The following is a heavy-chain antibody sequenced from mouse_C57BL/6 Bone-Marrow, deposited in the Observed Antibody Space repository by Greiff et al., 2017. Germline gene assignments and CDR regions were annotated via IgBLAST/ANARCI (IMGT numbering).Heavy chain of an antibody. CDR3: ARQGNPAMDY. CDR1: GFTFSSYG. Sequence: EVNVVESGGDLVKPGGSLKLSCAASGFTFSSYGMSWVRQTPDKRLEWVATISSGGSYTYYPDSVKGRFTISRDTAKNTLYLQMSSLKSEDTAMYYCARQGNPAMDYWGQGTSVTVSS. CDR2: ISSGGSYT. V-gene: IGHV5-6*01. D-gene: IGHD2-1*01. J-gene: IGHJ4*01.